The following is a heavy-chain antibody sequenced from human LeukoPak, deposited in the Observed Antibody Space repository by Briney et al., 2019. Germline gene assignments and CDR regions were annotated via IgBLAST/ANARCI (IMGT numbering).Heavy chain of an antibody. CDR1: GGSISSGGYY. J-gene: IGHJ3*02. D-gene: IGHD1-26*01. Sequence: SETLSLTCTVSGGSISSGGYYWSWIRQPPGKGLEWIGYIYHSGSTYYNPSLKSRVTISVDTSKNQFSLKLSSVTAADTAVYYCARPTTFGRWDAFDIWGQGTMVTVSS. V-gene: IGHV4-30-2*01. CDR2: IYHSGST. CDR3: ARPTTFGRWDAFDI.